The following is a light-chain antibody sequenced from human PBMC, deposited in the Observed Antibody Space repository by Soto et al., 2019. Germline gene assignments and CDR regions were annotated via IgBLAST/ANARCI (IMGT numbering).Light chain of an antibody. Sequence: QSALTQPASVSGSPGQSITISCPGTSSDVGGYNYVSWYQQHPGKAPKLMIYDVSNRPSWVSNRFSGSKSGNTASLTISGLQAEDEADYYCSSYTSSRTLVFGTGTKVTVL. V-gene: IGLV2-14*01. CDR1: SSDVGGYNY. J-gene: IGLJ1*01. CDR2: DVS. CDR3: SSYTSSRTLV.